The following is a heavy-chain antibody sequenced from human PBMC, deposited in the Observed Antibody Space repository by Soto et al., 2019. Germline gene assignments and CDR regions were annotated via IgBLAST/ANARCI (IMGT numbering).Heavy chain of an antibody. D-gene: IGHD6-6*01. CDR2: IIPIFGTA. CDR3: ASLIAARPDEVDY. Sequence: ASVKVSCKASGGTFSSYAISWVRQAPGQGLEWMGGIIPIFGTANYAQKFQGRVTITADESTSTAYMELSSLRSEDTAVYYCASLIAARPDEVDYWGQGTLVTVSS. CDR1: GGTFSSYA. V-gene: IGHV1-69*13. J-gene: IGHJ4*02.